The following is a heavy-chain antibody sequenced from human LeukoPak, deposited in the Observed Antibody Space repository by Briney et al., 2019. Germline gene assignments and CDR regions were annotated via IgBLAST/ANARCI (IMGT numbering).Heavy chain of an antibody. J-gene: IGHJ4*02. CDR2: ISYDGSNK. CDR3: AKVRWELLRGNYFDY. D-gene: IGHD1-26*01. Sequence: GGSLRLSCAASGFTFSSYGMHWVRQAPGKGLEWVAVISYDGSNKYYADSVKGRFTISRDNSKNTLYLQMNSLRAEDTAVYYCAKVRWELLRGNYFDYWGQGTLVTFSS. V-gene: IGHV3-30*18. CDR1: GFTFSSYG.